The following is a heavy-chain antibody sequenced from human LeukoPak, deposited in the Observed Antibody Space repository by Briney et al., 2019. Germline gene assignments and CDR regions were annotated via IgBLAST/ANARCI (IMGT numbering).Heavy chain of an antibody. J-gene: IGHJ4*02. V-gene: IGHV7-4-1*02. CDR3: ARALDYYDSSGYFFRLNPLYYFDY. Sequence: GASVKVSCKASGYTFTSYAMNWVRQAPGQGLEWMGWINTNTGNPTYAQGFTGRFVFSLDTSVSTAYLQISSLKAEDTAVYYCARALDYYDSSGYFFRLNPLYYFDYWGQGTLVTVSS. CDR2: INTNTGNP. D-gene: IGHD3-22*01. CDR1: GYTFTSYA.